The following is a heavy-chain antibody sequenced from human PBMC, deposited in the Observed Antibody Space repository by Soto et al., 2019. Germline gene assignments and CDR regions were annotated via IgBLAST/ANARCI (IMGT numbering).Heavy chain of an antibody. CDR1: GYTFTGYD. Sequence: ASVKVSCKASGYTFTGYDMHWVQQAPGQGLEWMGWINPNSGGTNYAQKFQGWVTMTRDTSISTAYMELSRLRSDDTAVYYCARDPLRYSTDPHREEFYYYYYGMDVWGQGTTVTVSS. CDR2: INPNSGGT. D-gene: IGHD3-9*01. V-gene: IGHV1-2*04. J-gene: IGHJ6*02. CDR3: ARDPLRYSTDPHREEFYYYYYGMDV.